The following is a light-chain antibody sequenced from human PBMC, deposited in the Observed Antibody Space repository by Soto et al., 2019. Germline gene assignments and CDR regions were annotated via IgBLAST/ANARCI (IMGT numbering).Light chain of an antibody. V-gene: IGLV6-57*04. CDR2: QDD. J-gene: IGLJ3*02. CDR1: SGSIASNY. Sequence: NFMLTQPHSVSESPGKTVTISCTRSSGSIASNYVQWYQQHPGSAPTTVIYQDDQRPSGVPDRFSGSIDSSSNSASLTISGLKTEDEADYYCQSYDASDQVFGGGTKLT. CDR3: QSYDASDQV.